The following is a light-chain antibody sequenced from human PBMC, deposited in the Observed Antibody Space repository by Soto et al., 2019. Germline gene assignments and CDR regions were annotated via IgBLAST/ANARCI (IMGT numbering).Light chain of an antibody. V-gene: IGKV1-39*01. CDR2: VAS. J-gene: IGKJ5*01. Sequence: IQLTQSPSSLSASLGDRVTFTCRASQNIASYLSWYQQKPGKAPKLLIYVASTLQSGVPSRFSGSGSGTDFTLTISSLQPEDFATYFCQQSYGSPTFGQGTRLEIK. CDR3: QQSYGSPT. CDR1: QNIASY.